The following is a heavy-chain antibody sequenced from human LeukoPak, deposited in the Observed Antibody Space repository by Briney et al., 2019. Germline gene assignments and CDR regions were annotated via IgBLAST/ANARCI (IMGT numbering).Heavy chain of an antibody. D-gene: IGHD6-13*01. CDR1: GGSISSSSYY. CDR2: IYYSGST. Sequence: PSETLSLTCTVSGGSISSSSYYWGWIRQPPGKGLEWIGSIYYSGSTYYSPSLKSRVTISVDTSKNQFSLKLSSVTAADTAVYYCARRQQLVRDAFDIWGQGTMVTVSS. V-gene: IGHV4-39*01. J-gene: IGHJ3*02. CDR3: ARRQQLVRDAFDI.